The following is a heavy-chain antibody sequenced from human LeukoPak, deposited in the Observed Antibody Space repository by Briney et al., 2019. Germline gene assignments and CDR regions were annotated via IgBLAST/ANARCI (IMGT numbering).Heavy chain of an antibody. CDR2: MNQVGGEI. Sequence: GGSLRLSCAASGFTFSSSWMTWVRQAPGKGLEWVANMNQVGGEIYYMDSVKGRFTISRDNAKNSLYLQMNSLRAEDTAVYYCARDRGSAFDIWGQGTMVTVSS. CDR3: ARDRGSAFDI. CDR1: GFTFSSSW. D-gene: IGHD3-10*01. J-gene: IGHJ3*02. V-gene: IGHV3-7*01.